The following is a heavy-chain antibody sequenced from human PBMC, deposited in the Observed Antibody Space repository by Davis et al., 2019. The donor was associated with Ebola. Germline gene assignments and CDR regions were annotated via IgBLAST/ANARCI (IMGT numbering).Heavy chain of an antibody. V-gene: IGHV3-15*01. CDR1: GFTFNKAW. J-gene: IGHJ4*02. CDR2: IKSNNGGGTS. D-gene: IGHD2-21*01. Sequence: GESLKIPCAAPGFTFNKAWMNWVRQAPGKGLEWVGRIKSNNGGGTSDYAAPVKGRFTFSRDDSKSTVYVQVNSLRIEDTAVYYCTTDSGKNCGGDCPQIDYWGQGTLVTVSS. CDR3: TTDSGKNCGGDCPQIDY.